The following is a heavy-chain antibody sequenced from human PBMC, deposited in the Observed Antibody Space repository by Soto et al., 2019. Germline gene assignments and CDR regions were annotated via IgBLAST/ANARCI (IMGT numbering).Heavy chain of an antibody. Sequence: ASVKVSCKASGYTFTSYGISWVRQAPGQGLEWMGWISAYNGNTNYAQKLQGRVTMTTDTSTSTAYIELRSLRSDDTAVYYCAREDDFWSGENWLDPWGQGTLVTVSS. V-gene: IGHV1-18*01. D-gene: IGHD3-3*01. CDR3: AREDDFWSGENWLDP. J-gene: IGHJ5*02. CDR2: ISAYNGNT. CDR1: GYTFTSYG.